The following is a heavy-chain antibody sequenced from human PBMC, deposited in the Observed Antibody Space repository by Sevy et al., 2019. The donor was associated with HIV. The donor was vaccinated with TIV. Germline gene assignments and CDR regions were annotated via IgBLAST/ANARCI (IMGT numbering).Heavy chain of an antibody. J-gene: IGHJ5*02. D-gene: IGHD3-22*01. CDR1: GDTFSSYA. Sequence: ASVKVSCKASGDTFSSYAISWVRQAPGQGLEWMGRIIPIFGTANYAQKFQGRVTITADESTSTAYMELSSLRSEDTAVYYCARAGLYDSSGYYYGWFDPWGQGTLVTVSS. CDR2: IIPIFGTA. V-gene: IGHV1-69*13. CDR3: ARAGLYDSSGYYYGWFDP.